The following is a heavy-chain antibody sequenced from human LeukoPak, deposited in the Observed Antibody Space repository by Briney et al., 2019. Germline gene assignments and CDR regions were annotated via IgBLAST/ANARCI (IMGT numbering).Heavy chain of an antibody. V-gene: IGHV3-7*01. CDR1: GFTFSAYW. CDR3: ARARIDY. J-gene: IGHJ4*02. CDR2: IKPDGSEK. Sequence: GGSLRLSCVVSGFTFSAYWMTWVRQAPGKGLEWVANIKPDGSEKYYVDSVKGRFTISRDNTKNSLYLQMNSLRAEDTAVYYCARARIDYWGQGTLVTVSS.